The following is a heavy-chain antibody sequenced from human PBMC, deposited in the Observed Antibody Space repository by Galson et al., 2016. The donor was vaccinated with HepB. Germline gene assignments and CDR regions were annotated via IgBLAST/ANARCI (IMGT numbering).Heavy chain of an antibody. D-gene: IGHD3-16*01. J-gene: IGHJ4*02. V-gene: IGHV4-39*01. CDR3: ARGPGFGMIDY. CDR1: GGSITSSSYH. Sequence: SETLSLTCTVSGGSITSSSYHWAWVRQPPGKGLEWIGSIYYSGNTYYKPSLRSRVTISVDTSKNQFSLKVTSVTAADTAVYYCARGPGFGMIDYWGRGTLVTVSS. CDR2: IYYSGNT.